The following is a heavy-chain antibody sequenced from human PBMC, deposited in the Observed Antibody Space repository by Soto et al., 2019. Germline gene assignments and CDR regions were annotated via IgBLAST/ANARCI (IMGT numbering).Heavy chain of an antibody. CDR3: AKGVAVGYSEVYYYYGMDV. CDR1: GFTFSDYW. CDR2: IKQDGNEK. J-gene: IGHJ6*02. V-gene: IGHV3-7*03. D-gene: IGHD2-15*01. Sequence: GGSLRLSCAVSGFTFSDYWMSWVRQAPGKGLEWVANIKQDGNEKYYVDTVKGRFTISRDNAKNSLYLQMNSLRAEDTALYYCAKGVAVGYSEVYYYYGMDVWGQGTTVTVSS.